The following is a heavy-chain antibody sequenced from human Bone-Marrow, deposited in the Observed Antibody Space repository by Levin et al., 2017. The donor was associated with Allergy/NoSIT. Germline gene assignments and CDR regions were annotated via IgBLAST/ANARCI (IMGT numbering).Heavy chain of an antibody. CDR2: IYPGDSDT. V-gene: IGHV5-51*01. D-gene: IGHD3-22*01. Sequence: RGESLKISCKTSSDTSAKYWIGWVRQVPGKGLEWMGIIYPGDSDTRYNPSFQAQVTISADKSSNTAYLQWSSLRTSDTATYYCAKGSDTSGYYFDYWGQGTLVTVSS. CDR1: SDTSAKYW. CDR3: AKGSDTSGYYFDY. J-gene: IGHJ4*02.